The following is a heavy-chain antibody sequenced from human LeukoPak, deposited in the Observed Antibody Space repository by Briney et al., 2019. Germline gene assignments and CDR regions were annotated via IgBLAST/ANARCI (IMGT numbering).Heavy chain of an antibody. Sequence: GGSLRLSCSASGFTFNSYWMHWVRQVPGRGLVWVSRIKNDGSYTNYAESVKGRFTISRENAKITLHLQMNSLRAEDTAVYYCVRGDSGYPDYWGQGTLATVSS. CDR3: VRGDSGYPDY. D-gene: IGHD5-12*01. CDR2: IKNDGSYT. CDR1: GFTFNSYW. V-gene: IGHV3-74*01. J-gene: IGHJ4*02.